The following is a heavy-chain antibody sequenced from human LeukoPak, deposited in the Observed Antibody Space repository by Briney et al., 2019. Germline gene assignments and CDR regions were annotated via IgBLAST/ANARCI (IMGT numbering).Heavy chain of an antibody. D-gene: IGHD6-6*01. J-gene: IGHJ4*02. Sequence: PGRSLRLSCAASGFTFDDYAMHWVRQAPGKGLEWVSGISWNSGSIGYADSVKGRFTISRDNAKNSLYLQMNSLRAEDTALYYCGKSGGSSSSLLDYWGQGTLVTVSS. CDR1: GFTFDDYA. CDR3: GKSGGSSSSLLDY. CDR2: ISWNSGSI. V-gene: IGHV3-9*01.